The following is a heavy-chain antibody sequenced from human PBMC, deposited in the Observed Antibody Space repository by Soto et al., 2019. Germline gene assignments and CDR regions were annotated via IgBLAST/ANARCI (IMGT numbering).Heavy chain of an antibody. CDR2: IYYIGST. D-gene: IGHD6-19*01. Sequence: PSETLSLTCTVSGGSVSNGDYYWNWIRQPPGRGLEWLGYIYYIGSTNYNPSLKSRVSISVDTSRKQISLRLSSVTAADTAVYYCARGDRHSSGGIDLWGQGTQVTVSS. CDR3: ARGDRHSSGGIDL. V-gene: IGHV4-61*08. CDR1: GGSVSNGDYY. J-gene: IGHJ5*02.